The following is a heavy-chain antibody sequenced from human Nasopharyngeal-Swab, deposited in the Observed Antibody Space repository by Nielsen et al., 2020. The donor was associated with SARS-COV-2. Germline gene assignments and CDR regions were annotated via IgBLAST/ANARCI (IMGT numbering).Heavy chain of an antibody. Sequence: GGSLRLSCAASGFTFNNYNFNWVRQAPGKGLEWVSSIRSSSSYIYYADSGKGRFTISRDNAKNSLYLQMNSLRAEDTAVYDCARDGLDYEYWSAYFMDVWGQGTTVTVSS. V-gene: IGHV3-21*01. CDR1: GFTFNNYN. CDR3: ARDGLDYEYWSAYFMDV. CDR2: IRSSSSYI. D-gene: IGHD3-3*01. J-gene: IGHJ6*02.